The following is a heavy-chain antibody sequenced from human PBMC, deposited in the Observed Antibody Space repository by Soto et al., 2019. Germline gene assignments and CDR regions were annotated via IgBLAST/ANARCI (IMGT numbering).Heavy chain of an antibody. J-gene: IGHJ6*02. Sequence: PGGSLRLSCAASGFTFSDYYMSWIRQAPGKGLEGVAYISRSSSYTNYAESVKGRFTISRDNAKNSLYLQMNSLRAENTPVYYGARAGRHDYYGMDVWGQGTTVTVSS. CDR2: ISRSSSYT. CDR3: ARAGRHDYYGMDV. V-gene: IGHV3-11*06. CDR1: GFTFSDYY.